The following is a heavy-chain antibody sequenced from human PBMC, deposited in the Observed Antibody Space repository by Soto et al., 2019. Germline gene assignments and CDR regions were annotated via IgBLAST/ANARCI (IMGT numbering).Heavy chain of an antibody. V-gene: IGHV4-34*01. J-gene: IGHJ6*02. CDR1: GGSFSGYY. D-gene: IGHD3-3*01. Sequence: SETLSLTCAVYGGSFSGYYWSWIRQPPGKGLEWIGEINHSGSTNYNPSLKSRVTISVDTSKNQFSLKLSSVTAADTAVYYCARVAAVYDFWSGYYSAVSYYYGMDVWGQGTTVTVSS. CDR2: INHSGST. CDR3: ARVAAVYDFWSGYYSAVSYYYGMDV.